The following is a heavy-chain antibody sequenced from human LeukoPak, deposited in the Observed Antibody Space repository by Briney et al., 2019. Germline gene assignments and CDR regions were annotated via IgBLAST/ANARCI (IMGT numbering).Heavy chain of an antibody. J-gene: IGHJ4*02. CDR2: ISGSGGST. Sequence: EAGGSLRLSCAAPGFTFSSYAMSWVRQAPGKGLEWVSAISGSGGSTYCADSVKGRFAISRDNSKNTLYLQMNSLRAEDTAVYYCAKGAAAGTYYYFDYWGQGTLVTVSS. CDR1: GFTFSSYA. CDR3: AKGAAAGTYYYFDY. V-gene: IGHV3-23*01. D-gene: IGHD6-13*01.